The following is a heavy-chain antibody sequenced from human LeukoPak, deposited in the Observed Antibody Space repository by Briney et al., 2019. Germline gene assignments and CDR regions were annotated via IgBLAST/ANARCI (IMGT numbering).Heavy chain of an antibody. Sequence: GRSLRLSCAASGFTFSSYAMHWVRQAPGKELEWVAVIPYDGSNKYYADSVKGRFTISRDNSKNTLYLQMNSLRAEDTAVYYCARVKGGYDYWGQGTLVTVSS. CDR1: GFTFSSYA. CDR3: ARVKGGYDY. D-gene: IGHD5-12*01. J-gene: IGHJ4*02. V-gene: IGHV3-30-3*01. CDR2: IPYDGSNK.